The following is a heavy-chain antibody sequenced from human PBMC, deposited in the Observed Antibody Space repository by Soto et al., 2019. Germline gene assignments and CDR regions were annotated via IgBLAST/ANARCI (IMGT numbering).Heavy chain of an antibody. D-gene: IGHD6-13*01. CDR1: GFTFSNFQ. Sequence: AASVRPPSKRSGFTFSNFQLHLFRQAPGKGLEYVSGISNNGAHTDYAKSVKGRFTISRDNSENTLYLQMGSLRAEDMALYYCARRGYGSRWPNVYMDVWGKGT. V-gene: IGHV3-64*01. CDR3: ARRGYGSRWPNVYMDV. J-gene: IGHJ6*03. CDR2: ISNNGAHT.